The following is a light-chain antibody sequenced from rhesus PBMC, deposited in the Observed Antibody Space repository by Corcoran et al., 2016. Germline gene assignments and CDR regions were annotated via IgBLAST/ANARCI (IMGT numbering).Light chain of an antibody. J-gene: IGKJ4*01. V-gene: IGKV3-24*01. CDR3: LQHSSWPLT. CDR2: GES. Sequence: EIVMTQSPATLSLSPGERATLSCRASQSVSSNLAWYQQKPGQAPRLLIYGESRRATGIPAKFSGSGAGTDFALTSSSLEPEDVAVYYCLQHSSWPLTFGEGTKVELK. CDR1: QSVSSN.